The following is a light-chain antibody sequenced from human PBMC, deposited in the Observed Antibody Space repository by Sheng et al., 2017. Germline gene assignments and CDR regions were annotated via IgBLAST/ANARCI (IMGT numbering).Light chain of an antibody. CDR1: QSVSNY. CDR2: GAS. Sequence: TQSPATLSLSPGDSATLSCRASQSVSNYLAWYQQKPGQAPRLLIYGASTRVTGIPARFSGSGSGTEFTLTITSLQSEDSAVYYCQQYNNWPPYSFGQGTKLEIK. J-gene: IGKJ2*03. CDR3: QQYNNWPPYS. V-gene: IGKV3-15*01.